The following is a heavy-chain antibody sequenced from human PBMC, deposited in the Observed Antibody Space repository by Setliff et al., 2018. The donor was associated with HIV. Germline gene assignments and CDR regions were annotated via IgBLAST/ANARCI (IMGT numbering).Heavy chain of an antibody. V-gene: IGHV4-39*01. J-gene: IGHJ4*02. Sequence: KTSETMSLTCTVSGGSISSSSYYWGWIRQPPGKGLEWIGSIYYSGRTYHNPSLKSRVTLSVDTSKNHFYLKLSPVTAADTAVYYCAGQSYDFWSGPLGFDYWGQGTLVTVSS. D-gene: IGHD3-3*01. CDR3: AGQSYDFWSGPLGFDY. CDR1: GGSISSSSYY. CDR2: IYYSGRT.